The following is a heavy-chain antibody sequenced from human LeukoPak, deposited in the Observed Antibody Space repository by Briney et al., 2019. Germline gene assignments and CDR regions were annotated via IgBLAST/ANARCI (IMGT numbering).Heavy chain of an antibody. Sequence: SETLSLTCTVSGGSISSYYWSWIRQPAGKGLEWIGRIYTSGSTNYNPSLKSRVTMSVDTSKNQFSLKLSSVTAADTAVYYCAREYCGGDCYSPDFDYWGQGTLVTVPS. CDR3: AREYCGGDCYSPDFDY. J-gene: IGHJ4*02. D-gene: IGHD2-21*02. V-gene: IGHV4-4*07. CDR2: IYTSGST. CDR1: GGSISSYY.